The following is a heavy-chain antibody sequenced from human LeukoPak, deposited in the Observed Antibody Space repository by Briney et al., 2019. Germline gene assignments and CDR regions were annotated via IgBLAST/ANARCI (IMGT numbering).Heavy chain of an antibody. D-gene: IGHD6-19*01. CDR3: AKNAVAGMPFDY. J-gene: IGHJ4*02. CDR1: GFTFSSYT. Sequence: GGSLRLSCAASGFTFSSYTMNWVRQAPGKGLGWVSSLSSRSSFIYYADSVKGRFTISRDNAKNSLYLQMNSLRAEDTAVYYCAKNAVAGMPFDYWGQGTLVTVSS. CDR2: LSSRSSFI. V-gene: IGHV3-21*04.